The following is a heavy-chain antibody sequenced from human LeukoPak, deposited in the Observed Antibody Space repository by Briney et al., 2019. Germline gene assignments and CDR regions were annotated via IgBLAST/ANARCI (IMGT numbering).Heavy chain of an antibody. CDR3: ASRNFGSSPFDY. CDR2: ISSDGSNT. J-gene: IGHJ4*02. V-gene: IGHV3-74*01. D-gene: IGHD3-10*01. Sequence: PGGSLRLSCAASGFTFSRFWMHWVRQAPGKGLVWVSRISSDGSNTNYADSVKGRFTISRDNAKNTLSLQMDSLTGDDTAVYYCASRNFGSSPFDYWGQGTLVTVSS. CDR1: GFTFSRFW.